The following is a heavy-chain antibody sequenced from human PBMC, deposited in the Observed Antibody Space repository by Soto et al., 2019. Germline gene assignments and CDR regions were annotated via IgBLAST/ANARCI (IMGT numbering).Heavy chain of an antibody. D-gene: IGHD2-15*01. CDR2: INPSGGST. CDR3: ARKIVYCSGGSCHLNWFDP. CDR1: GYTFTSYY. J-gene: IGHJ5*02. Sequence: GASVKVSCKASGYTFTSYYMHWVRQAPGQGLEWMGIINPSGGSTSYAQKSQGRVTMTRDTSTSTVYMELSSLRSEDTAVYYCARKIVYCSGGSCHLNWFDPWGQGTLVTVSS. V-gene: IGHV1-46*03.